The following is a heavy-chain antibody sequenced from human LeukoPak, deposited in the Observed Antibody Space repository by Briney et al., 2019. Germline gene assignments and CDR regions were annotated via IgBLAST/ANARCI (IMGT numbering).Heavy chain of an antibody. D-gene: IGHD3-22*01. V-gene: IGHV3-23*01. Sequence: GSLRLSCAASGFTFSSYAMSWVRQAPGKGLEWVSAISGSGGSTYYADSVKGRFTISRDNSKNTLYLQMNSLRAEDTDVYYCAKPHAGYYDSSGYDNWGQGTLVTVSS. CDR3: AKPHAGYYDSSGYDN. CDR2: ISGSGGST. J-gene: IGHJ4*02. CDR1: GFTFSSYA.